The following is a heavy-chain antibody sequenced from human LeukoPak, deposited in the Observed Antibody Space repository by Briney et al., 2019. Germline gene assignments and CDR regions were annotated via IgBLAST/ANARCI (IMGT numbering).Heavy chain of an antibody. Sequence: SETLSLTCAVYGGSFSGYYWSWIRQPPGKGLEWIGEINHSGSTNYNPSLKSRVTISVDTSKNQFSLKLSSVTAADTAVYYCARGGYSGCDKAPFDYWGQGTLVPVSS. D-gene: IGHD5-12*01. CDR2: INHSGST. J-gene: IGHJ4*02. V-gene: IGHV4-34*01. CDR3: ARGGYSGCDKAPFDY. CDR1: GGSFSGYY.